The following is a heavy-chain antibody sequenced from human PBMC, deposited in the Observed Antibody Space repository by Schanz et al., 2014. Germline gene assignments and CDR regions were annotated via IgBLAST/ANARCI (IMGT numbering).Heavy chain of an antibody. CDR2: IDPNSGGT. Sequence: QVQLVQSGAEVKKPGASVKVSCKASGYTFTSYGISWVRQAPGQGLEWMGWIDPNSGGTFYKEKFQGRVTMSRDTSISTAYMELSRLGSDDTAVYYCARELCSSTTCYVRYDPWGQGTLVTVSS. V-gene: IGHV1-2*02. J-gene: IGHJ5*02. CDR1: GYTFTSYG. D-gene: IGHD2-2*01. CDR3: ARELCSSTTCYVRYDP.